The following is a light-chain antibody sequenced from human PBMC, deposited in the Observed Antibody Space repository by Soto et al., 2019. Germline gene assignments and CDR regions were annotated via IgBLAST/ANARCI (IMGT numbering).Light chain of an antibody. J-gene: IGLJ1*01. CDR2: EVT. Sequence: QSALTQPASVSGSPGQSITISCTGTSSDVGGYNYVSWYQQHPGKAPKLMIYEVTSRPSGVSNRFSGSKSVNTASLTISGLQAEDEADYYCSSYTSSGTFVFGTGTKLTV. CDR3: SSYTSSGTFV. V-gene: IGLV2-14*01. CDR1: SSDVGGYNY.